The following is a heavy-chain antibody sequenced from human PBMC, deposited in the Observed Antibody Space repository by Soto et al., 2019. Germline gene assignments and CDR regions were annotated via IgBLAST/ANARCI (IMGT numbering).Heavy chain of an antibody. CDR2: INHSGST. CDR1: SAYFGGYY. Sequence: SETMSLNRAINSAYFGGYYWRSICQPTGKGLEWIGEINHSGSTNYNPSLKSRVTISVDTSKNQFSLKLSSVTAADTAVYYCASAYYYGSGSYYKRWGQGTLVTVS. J-gene: IGHJ4*02. V-gene: IGHV4-34*01. CDR3: ASAYYYGSGSYYKR. D-gene: IGHD3-10*01.